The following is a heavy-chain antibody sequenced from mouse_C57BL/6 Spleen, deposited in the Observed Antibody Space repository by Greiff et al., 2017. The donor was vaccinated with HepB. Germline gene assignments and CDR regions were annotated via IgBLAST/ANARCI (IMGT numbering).Heavy chain of an antibody. Sequence: EVKLEESGGGLVKPGGSLKLSCAASGFTFSSYAMSWVRQTPEKRLEWVATISDGGSYTYYPDNVKGRFTISRDNAKNNLYLQMSHLKSEDTAMYYCARDYYGSSRFDYWGQGTTLTVSS. CDR2: ISDGGSYT. CDR1: GFTFSSYA. V-gene: IGHV5-4*01. D-gene: IGHD1-1*01. CDR3: ARDYYGSSRFDY. J-gene: IGHJ2*01.